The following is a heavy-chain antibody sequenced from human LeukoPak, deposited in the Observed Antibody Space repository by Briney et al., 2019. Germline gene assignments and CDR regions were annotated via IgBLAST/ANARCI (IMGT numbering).Heavy chain of an antibody. CDR1: GYSFTSYW. V-gene: IGHV5-51*01. CDR2: IYPRDSDT. Sequence: GESLKISCKGSGYSFTSYWIGWVRRMPGKGLEWMGIIYPRDSDTRYSPSFQGQVTFSADRSISTAYLQWSSLKASDTATYYCARLGGVLAPFDPWGQGTLVTVSS. D-gene: IGHD3-10*01. CDR3: ARLGGVLAPFDP. J-gene: IGHJ5*02.